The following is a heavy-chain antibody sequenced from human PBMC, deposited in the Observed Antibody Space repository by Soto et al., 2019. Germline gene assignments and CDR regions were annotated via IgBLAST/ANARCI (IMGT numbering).Heavy chain of an antibody. J-gene: IGHJ4*02. CDR3: ARLRFLEWSPFYYFDY. V-gene: IGHV3-74*01. D-gene: IGHD3-3*01. CDR2: INSDGSST. Sequence: PGGSLRLSCVASGFTFSSYWMHWVRQAPGKGLVWVSRINSDGSSTSYADSVKGRFTISRDNAKNTLYLQMNSLRAEDTAVYYCARLRFLEWSPFYYFDYWGQGTLVTVS. CDR1: GFTFSSYW.